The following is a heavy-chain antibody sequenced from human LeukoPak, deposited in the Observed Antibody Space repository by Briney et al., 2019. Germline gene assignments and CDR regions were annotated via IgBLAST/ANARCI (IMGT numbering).Heavy chain of an antibody. CDR1: GYTFTSYG. Sequence: GASVKVSCKASGYTFTSYGISWVRQAPGQGLEWMGWISAYNGNTNYAQKLQGRVTMTTDTSTSTAYMELRSLRSDDTAVYYCARGQRTIAEAGTDVDYWGQGTLVTVSS. D-gene: IGHD6-19*01. V-gene: IGHV1-18*01. J-gene: IGHJ4*02. CDR3: ARGQRTIAEAGTDVDY. CDR2: ISAYNGNT.